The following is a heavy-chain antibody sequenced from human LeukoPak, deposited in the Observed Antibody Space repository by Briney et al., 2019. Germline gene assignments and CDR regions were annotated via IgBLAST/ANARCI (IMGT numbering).Heavy chain of an antibody. CDR1: GFTFDDYA. CDR3: AKDIGSSGWYDY. D-gene: IGHD6-19*01. Sequence: GRSLRLSCAASGFTFDDYAMHWVRQAPGKGLEWVSGIGWNSGSIGYADSVKGRFTISRDNAKNSLYLQMNSLRAEDTALYYCAKDIGSSGWYDYWGQGTLVTVSS. J-gene: IGHJ4*02. CDR2: IGWNSGSI. V-gene: IGHV3-9*01.